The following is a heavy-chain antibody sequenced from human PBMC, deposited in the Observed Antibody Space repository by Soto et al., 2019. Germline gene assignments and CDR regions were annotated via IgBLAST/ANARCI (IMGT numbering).Heavy chain of an antibody. J-gene: IGHJ5*02. V-gene: IGHV1-3*01. Sequence: QVQLVQSGAEVRKPGASVKISCKASGYTFTSYAIHWLRQAPGQRLEWMGWINGGAGDTRYSVNFQGRVTFTRGPAATTAFIDLSSLGSADTAVYYCARRPPPKASQTQLDPWGQGTLVTVSS. CDR1: GYTFTSYA. D-gene: IGHD1-1*01. CDR3: ARRPPPKASQTQLDP. CDR2: INGGAGDT.